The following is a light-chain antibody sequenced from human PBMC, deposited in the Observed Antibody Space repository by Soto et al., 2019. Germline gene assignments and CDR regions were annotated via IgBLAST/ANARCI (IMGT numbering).Light chain of an antibody. CDR2: EVS. Sequence: QSALTQPASVSGSPGQSSTISCTGTSSDVGSYILVSWYQQHPGKAPKLMIYEVSKRPSGVSNRFSGSKSGNTASLTISWLQAEGEADYYRGSYSGSTWGYVFGTGTKRTVL. CDR3: GSYSGSTWGYV. J-gene: IGLJ1*01. CDR1: SSDVGSYIL. V-gene: IGLV2-23*02.